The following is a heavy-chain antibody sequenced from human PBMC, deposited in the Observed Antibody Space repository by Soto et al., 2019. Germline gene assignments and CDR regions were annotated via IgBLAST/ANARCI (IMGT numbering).Heavy chain of an antibody. V-gene: IGHV3-23*01. D-gene: IGHD2-2*01. CDR2: FGITGGDT. CDR1: GFTFSSYA. J-gene: IGHJ6*02. CDR3: AKLGSQLLSYYGMDV. Sequence: PGGSLRLSCAASGFTFSSYAMVWVRQAPGKGLEWVSTFGITGGDTYYADSVKGRFFISRDDSKYTLHLQMNSLRAEDTAVYHCAKLGSQLLSYYGMDVWGQGTTVTVSS.